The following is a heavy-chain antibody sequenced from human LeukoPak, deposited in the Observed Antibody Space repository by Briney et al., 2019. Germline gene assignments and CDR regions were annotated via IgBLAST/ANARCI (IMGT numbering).Heavy chain of an antibody. D-gene: IGHD5-18*01. V-gene: IGHV1-69*04. CDR1: GGTFSDYA. CDR2: IIPILGKA. CDR3: ARDQDTAMVNGY. Sequence: ASVKVSCKASGGTFSDYAINWVRQAPGQGLEWMGRIIPILGKANYAQRFQGRVTITADKSTSTAHMELSGLKSEDTAVYYCARDQDTAMVNGYWGQGTLVTVSS. J-gene: IGHJ4*02.